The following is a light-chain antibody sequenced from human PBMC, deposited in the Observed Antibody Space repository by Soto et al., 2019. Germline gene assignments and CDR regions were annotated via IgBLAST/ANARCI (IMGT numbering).Light chain of an antibody. CDR1: QSVSSY. J-gene: IGKJ5*01. CDR3: QQRFNWPPIT. CDR2: DAS. V-gene: IGKV3-11*01. Sequence: EIVLTQSPATLSLSPGERATLSCRASQSVSSYLAWYQQKPGQAPRLLIYDASNRATGIPARFSGSGSGTDFTLTISSLEHEDFAVYYCQQRFNWPPITFGQGTRLEIK.